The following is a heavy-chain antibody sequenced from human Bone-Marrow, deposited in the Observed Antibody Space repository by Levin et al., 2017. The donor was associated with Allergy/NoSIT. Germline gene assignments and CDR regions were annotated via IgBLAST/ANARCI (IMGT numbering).Heavy chain of an antibody. CDR1: GFTFSNAW. CDR3: TALYCSGGGCYFAY. D-gene: IGHD2-15*01. J-gene: IGHJ4*02. V-gene: IGHV3-15*07. CDR2: IKTKSDGLTT. Sequence: GGSLRLSCGASGFTFSNAWLNWVRQAPGKGLEWVGRIKTKSDGLTTDYAAPVKGRFTFSRDDSKNTLYLQMNSLKTEYTAVYYCTALYCSGGGCYFAYWGQGTLVTVSS.